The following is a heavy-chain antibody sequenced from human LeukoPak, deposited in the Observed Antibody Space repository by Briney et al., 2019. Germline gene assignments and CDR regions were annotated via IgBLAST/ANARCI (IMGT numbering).Heavy chain of an antibody. CDR3: ARSYSSGWYVPYYFDY. D-gene: IGHD6-19*01. CDR2: INTNTGNP. Sequence: ASVKVSCKASGYTFTSYAMNWVRQAPGQGLEWMGWINTNTGNPTYAQGFTGRFVFSLDTSVSTAYLQVSSLKAEDTAVYYCARSYSSGWYVPYYFDYWGQGTLVTVSS. CDR1: GYTFTSYA. J-gene: IGHJ4*02. V-gene: IGHV7-4-1*02.